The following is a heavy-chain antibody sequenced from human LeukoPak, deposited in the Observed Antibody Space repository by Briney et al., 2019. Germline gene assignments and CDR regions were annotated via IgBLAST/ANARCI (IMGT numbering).Heavy chain of an antibody. CDR3: ARARQLWLRYDAFDI. Sequence: VGSLSLSCAASGFTSTSFWMSWVRPAPGKGLEWVANIKQDGSEKYYVDSVKGRFTIYRDNPKNSLYLRRNSLRAEAPAVYYFARARQLWLRYDAFDIWGQGTMVTVSS. CDR1: GFTSTSFW. D-gene: IGHD5-18*01. J-gene: IGHJ3*02. CDR2: IKQDGSEK. V-gene: IGHV3-7*04.